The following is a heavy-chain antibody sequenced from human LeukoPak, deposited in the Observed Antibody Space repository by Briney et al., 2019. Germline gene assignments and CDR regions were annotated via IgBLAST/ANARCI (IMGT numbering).Heavy chain of an antibody. D-gene: IGHD2-2*01. CDR2: IIPIFGTA. CDR3: ARDRDRIVVVPAARDHGAFDI. V-gene: IGHV1-69*05. J-gene: IGHJ3*02. CDR1: GGTFSSYA. Sequence: SVKVSCKASGGTFSSYAISWVRQAPGQGLEWMGGIIPIFGTANYAQKFQGRVTITTDESTSTAYMELSSLRSEDTAVYYCARDRDRIVVVPAARDHGAFDIWGQGTMVTVSS.